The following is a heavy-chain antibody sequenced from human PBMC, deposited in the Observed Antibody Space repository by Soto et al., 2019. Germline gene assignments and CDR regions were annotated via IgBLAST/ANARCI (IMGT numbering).Heavy chain of an antibody. CDR1: GFTFSSYS. D-gene: IGHD1-1*01. CDR3: AREPRAQYNWNDNYYYYGMDV. Sequence: EVQLVESGGGLVKPGGSLRLSCAASGFTFSSYSMNWVRQAPGKGLEWVSSISSSSSYIYYADSVKGRFTISRDNAKNSLYLQMNSLRAEDTAVYYCAREPRAQYNWNDNYYYYGMDVWGQGTTVTVSS. V-gene: IGHV3-21*01. CDR2: ISSSSSYI. J-gene: IGHJ6*02.